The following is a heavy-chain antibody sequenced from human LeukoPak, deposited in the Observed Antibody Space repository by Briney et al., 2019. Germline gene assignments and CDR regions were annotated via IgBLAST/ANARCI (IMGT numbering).Heavy chain of an antibody. J-gene: IGHJ4*02. CDR3: ARESYYGSGSYPDY. CDR2: IIPILGIA. Sequence: ASVKVSCKASRGTFSSYTISWVRQAPGQGLEWMGRIIPILGIANYAQKFQGRVTITADKSTSTAYMELSSLRSEDTAVYYCARESYYGSGSYPDYWGQGTLVTVSS. V-gene: IGHV1-69*04. CDR1: RGTFSSYT. D-gene: IGHD3-10*01.